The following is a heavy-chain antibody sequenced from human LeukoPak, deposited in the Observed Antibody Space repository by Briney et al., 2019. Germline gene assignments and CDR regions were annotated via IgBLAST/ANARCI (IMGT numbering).Heavy chain of an antibody. V-gene: IGHV3-21*01. D-gene: IGHD5-18*01. CDR2: ISSSSSYI. CDR1: GFTFSRYR. Sequence: GGPLRLSCAASGFTFSRYRMNWVRQAPGKGLEWVSSISSSSSYIYYADSVKGRFTISRDNAKNSLYLQMNSLRAEDTAVYYCARDKDTAMVGDLIDYWGQGTLVTVSS. J-gene: IGHJ4*02. CDR3: ARDKDTAMVGDLIDY.